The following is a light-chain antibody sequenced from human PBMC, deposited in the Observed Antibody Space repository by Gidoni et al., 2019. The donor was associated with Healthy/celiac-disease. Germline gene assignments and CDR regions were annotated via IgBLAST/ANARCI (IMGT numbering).Light chain of an antibody. Sequence: GERATLSCRASQSVSSSYLAWYQQKPGQAPRLLIYGASSRATGIPDRFSGSGSGTDFTLTISRLEPEDLAVYYCQQYGSSPGTFGQGTKVEIK. J-gene: IGKJ1*01. CDR1: QSVSSSY. CDR3: QQYGSSPGT. CDR2: GAS. V-gene: IGKV3-20*01.